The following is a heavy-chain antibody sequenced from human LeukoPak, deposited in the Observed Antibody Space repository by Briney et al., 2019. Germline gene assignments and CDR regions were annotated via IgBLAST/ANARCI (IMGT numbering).Heavy chain of an antibody. V-gene: IGHV4-59*01. CDR1: GGSFSSYY. D-gene: IGHD2-2*01. CDR2: IYYSGST. J-gene: IGHJ6*02. CDR3: ARSSTSPGFYGMDV. Sequence: SETLSLTCAVYGGSFSSYYWSWIRQPPGKGLEWIGYIYYSGSTNYNPSLKSRVTISVDTSKNQFSLKLSSVTAADTAVYYCARSSTSPGFYGMDVWGQGTTVTVSS.